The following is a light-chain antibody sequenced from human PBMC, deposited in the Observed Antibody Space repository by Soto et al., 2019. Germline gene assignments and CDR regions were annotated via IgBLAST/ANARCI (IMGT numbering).Light chain of an antibody. CDR2: DAS. V-gene: IGKV3-11*01. Sequence: EIVLTQSPGTLSLSPGERATLSCRASQSVGRSYLGWYQQKPCQAPRLLIYDASNRATGIPARFSGSGSGTDFTPTISSLEPQDFAVYYCQQRSNWPTWTFGQGTKVDIK. CDR1: QSVGRSY. J-gene: IGKJ1*01. CDR3: QQRSNWPTWT.